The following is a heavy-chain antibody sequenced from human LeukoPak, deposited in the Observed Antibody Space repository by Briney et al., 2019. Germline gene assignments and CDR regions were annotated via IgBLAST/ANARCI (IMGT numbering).Heavy chain of an antibody. CDR2: ISSSSSYI. J-gene: IGHJ4*02. D-gene: IGHD6-19*01. CDR3: AKIDAKGVLSGWSDY. CDR1: GFTFSSYS. Sequence: PGGSLRLSCAASGFTFSSYSMNWVRQAPGKGLEWVSSISSSSSYIYYADSVKGRFTISRDNAKNSLYLQMNSLRAEDTAVYYCAKIDAKGVLSGWSDYWGQGTLVTVSS. V-gene: IGHV3-21*04.